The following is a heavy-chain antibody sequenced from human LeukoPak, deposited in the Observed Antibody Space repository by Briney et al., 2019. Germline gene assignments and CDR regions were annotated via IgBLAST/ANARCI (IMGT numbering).Heavy chain of an antibody. CDR3: ARVSYHHASGRASDY. V-gene: IGHV4-34*01. CDR2: TDRNGRA. Sequence: SETLSLTCAVYGGSLSGYFWTWIRQPPGKGLEWLGETDRNGRADYKSSLKSRLIISVDMSKNQFSLRLRFVTAADTAVYYCARVSYHHASGRASDYWGQGTLITVSS. CDR1: GGSLSGYF. J-gene: IGHJ4*02. D-gene: IGHD3-10*01.